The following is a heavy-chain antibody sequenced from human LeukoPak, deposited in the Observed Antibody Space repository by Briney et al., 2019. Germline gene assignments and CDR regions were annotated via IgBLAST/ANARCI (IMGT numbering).Heavy chain of an antibody. V-gene: IGHV3-11*06. J-gene: IGHJ4*02. CDR2: ISISSSYT. D-gene: IGHD3-9*01. CDR3: ARGYYDILAGYYFDY. Sequence: GVSLRLSCAASAFTFSDYYRSWIRQAPGNGLEGGSYISISSSYTNYADSVKGPFTIARDNAKNSLYLQMNSLRAEDTAVYYCARGYYDILAGYYFDYWGQGTLVNVSS. CDR1: AFTFSDYY.